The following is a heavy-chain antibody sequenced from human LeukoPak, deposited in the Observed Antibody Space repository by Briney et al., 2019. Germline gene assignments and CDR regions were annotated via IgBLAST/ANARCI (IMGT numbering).Heavy chain of an antibody. Sequence: ASVKVSCKASGGTFSSYAISWVRQAPGQGLEWMGWINAGNGNTKYSQKFQGRVTITRDTSASTAYMELSSLRSEDTAVYYCARDGYSYGYGQSGAVDYWGQGTLVTVSS. J-gene: IGHJ4*02. V-gene: IGHV1-3*01. CDR3: ARDGYSYGYGQSGAVDY. D-gene: IGHD5-18*01. CDR1: GGTFSSYA. CDR2: INAGNGNT.